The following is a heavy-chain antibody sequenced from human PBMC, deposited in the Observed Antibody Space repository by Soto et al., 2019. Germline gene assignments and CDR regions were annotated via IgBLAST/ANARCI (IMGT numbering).Heavy chain of an antibody. CDR1: GFTFDDYA. CDR3: TIALGEDVDIEATISVLIDY. J-gene: IGHJ4*02. CDR2: ISWNSGSI. Sequence: GGSLRLSCAASGFTFDDYAMHWVRQAPGKGLEWVSGISWNSGSIDYADSVKGRFTISRDNAKNSLYLQMNRLRATDTALYYCTIALGEDVDIEATISVLIDYWGQGTLVTVSS. D-gene: IGHD5-12*01. V-gene: IGHV3-9*01.